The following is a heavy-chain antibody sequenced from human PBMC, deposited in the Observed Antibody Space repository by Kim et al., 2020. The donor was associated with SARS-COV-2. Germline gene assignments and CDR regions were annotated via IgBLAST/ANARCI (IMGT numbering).Heavy chain of an antibody. J-gene: IGHJ5*02. D-gene: IGHD3-3*01. CDR2: INTNTGNP. CDR1: GYTFTSYA. V-gene: IGHV7-4-1*02. CDR3: ARDRTRTQPQLRFLEWSGGWFDP. Sequence: ASVKVSCKASGYTFTSYAMNWVRQAPGQGLEWMGWINTNTGNPTYAQGFTGRFVFSLDTSVSTAYLQISSLKAEDTAVYYCARDRTRTQPQLRFLEWSGGWFDPWGQGTLVTVSS.